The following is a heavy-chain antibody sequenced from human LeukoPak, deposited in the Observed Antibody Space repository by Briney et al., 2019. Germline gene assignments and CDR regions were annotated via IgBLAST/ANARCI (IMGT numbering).Heavy chain of an antibody. V-gene: IGHV3-30-3*02. CDR2: MSYDGSNK. CDR1: GFTFSTYV. CDR3: AKSEYCSSTSCYRSYYYGMDV. Sequence: GGSLRLSCAASGFTFSTYVMHWVRQAPGKGLEWVAVMSYDGSNKYDADSVKGRFTISRDNSKNTLYLQMNSLRAEDTAVYYCAKSEYCSSTSCYRSYYYGMDVWGQGTTVTVSS. J-gene: IGHJ6*02. D-gene: IGHD2-2*01.